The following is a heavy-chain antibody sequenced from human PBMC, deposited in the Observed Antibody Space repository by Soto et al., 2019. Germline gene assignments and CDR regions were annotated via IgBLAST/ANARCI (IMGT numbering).Heavy chain of an antibody. CDR3: ARVESWSYYGGPSYYSYGMDV. Sequence: GASVKVSCKASGGTFSSYAISWVRQAPGQGLEWMGGIIPIFGTANYAQKFQGRVTITADESTSTAYMELSSLRSEDTAVYYCARVESWSYYGGPSYYSYGMDVWGQGTTVTVSS. D-gene: IGHD1-26*01. J-gene: IGHJ6*02. CDR1: GGTFSSYA. V-gene: IGHV1-69*13. CDR2: IIPIFGTA.